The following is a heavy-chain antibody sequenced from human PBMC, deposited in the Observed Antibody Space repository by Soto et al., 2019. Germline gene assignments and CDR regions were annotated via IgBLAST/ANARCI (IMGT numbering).Heavy chain of an antibody. CDR3: ARDVVPTEDL. CDR2: VSTYNGDT. J-gene: IGHJ5*02. V-gene: IGHV1-18*04. Sequence: QVQLVQSGPEVRKPGASVRVSCKAYGYSFSTYNLFWVRQAPGQGLQLMGWVSTYNGDTTYAQKFQGRVVMTTGTSASSAYMELRGLTSDDTAVYYCARDVVPTEDLLGQGTLVTVSS. CDR1: GYSFSTYN.